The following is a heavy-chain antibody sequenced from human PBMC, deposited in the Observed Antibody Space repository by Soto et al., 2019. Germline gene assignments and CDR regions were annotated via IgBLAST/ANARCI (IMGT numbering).Heavy chain of an antibody. Sequence: SVKVSCKASGYTFTSYDINWVRQATGQGLEWMGGIIPIFGTANYAQKFQGRVTITADESTSTAYMELSSLRSEDTAVYYCARRAVVPAARNWFDPWGQGTLVTVSS. CDR1: GYTFTSYD. CDR2: IIPIFGTA. CDR3: ARRAVVPAARNWFDP. V-gene: IGHV1-69*13. D-gene: IGHD2-2*01. J-gene: IGHJ5*02.